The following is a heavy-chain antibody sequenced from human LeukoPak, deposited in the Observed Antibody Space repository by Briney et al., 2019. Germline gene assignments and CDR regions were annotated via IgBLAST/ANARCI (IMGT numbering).Heavy chain of an antibody. Sequence: SETLSLTCTVSGGSISSSSYYWGWIRQPPGKGLEWIGSIYYSGSTYYNPSLKSRVTISVDTSRNQFSLKLSSVTAADTAVYYCARRGSSGWYSLWGQGTPVTVSS. D-gene: IGHD6-19*01. J-gene: IGHJ4*02. V-gene: IGHV4-39*01. CDR1: GGSISSSSYY. CDR2: IYYSGST. CDR3: ARRGSSGWYSL.